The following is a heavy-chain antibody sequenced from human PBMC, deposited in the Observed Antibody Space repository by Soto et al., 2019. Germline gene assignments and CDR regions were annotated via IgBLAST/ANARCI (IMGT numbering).Heavy chain of an antibody. Sequence: SETLSLTCAVYGVSFSCYFCTWIRPPPGKGLEWIGSIYYSGSTYNNPSLKSRVSMSVDTSKNQFSLKLRSVTAADTALYYCARQRTSVVTQAYFDSWGQGSLVTVSS. CDR3: ARQRTSVVTQAYFDS. D-gene: IGHD2-21*02. J-gene: IGHJ4*02. V-gene: IGHV4-59*04. CDR2: IYYSGST. CDR1: GVSFSCYF.